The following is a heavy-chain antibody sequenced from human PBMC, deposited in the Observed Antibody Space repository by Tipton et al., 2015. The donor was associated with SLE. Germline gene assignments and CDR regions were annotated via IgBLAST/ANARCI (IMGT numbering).Heavy chain of an antibody. CDR1: GGSFSGYH. Sequence: TLSLTCAVYGGSFSGYHWSWIRQPPGKGLEWIGEINHSGSTNYNPSLKSRVTISVDTSKNQFSLKLSSVTAADTAVYYCARGNSSGWYRGAFDIWGQGTMVTVSS. CDR2: INHSGST. CDR3: ARGNSSGWYRGAFDI. J-gene: IGHJ3*02. D-gene: IGHD6-19*01. V-gene: IGHV4-34*01.